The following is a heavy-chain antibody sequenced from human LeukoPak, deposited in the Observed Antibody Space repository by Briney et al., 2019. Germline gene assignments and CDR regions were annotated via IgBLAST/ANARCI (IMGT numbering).Heavy chain of an antibody. D-gene: IGHD3-22*01. CDR1: GXXIXSGAYY. CDR3: ARAPSSDWYFNY. J-gene: IGHJ4*02. CDR2: IYYSGST. Sequence: LXXXXXXSGXXIXSGAYYWSWIRQHPGKGLEWIGYIYYSGSTYYNPSLKSRITISVDTSKNQFSLKLSSVTAADTAVYYCARAPSSDWYFNYWGQGTLLTVSS. V-gene: IGHV4-31*02.